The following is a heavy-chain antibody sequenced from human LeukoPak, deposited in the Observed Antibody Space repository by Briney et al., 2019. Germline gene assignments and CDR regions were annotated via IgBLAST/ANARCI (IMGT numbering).Heavy chain of an antibody. Sequence: ASVKVSCKASGYTFTSYGISWVRQAPGQGLEWMGWISAYNGNTSYAQKLQGRVTMTTDTSTSTAYMELSRLRSEDTAVYYCAREIAAAGKKGYYYYMDVWGKGTTVTVSS. CDR1: GYTFTSYG. D-gene: IGHD6-13*01. CDR2: ISAYNGNT. CDR3: AREIAAAGKKGYYYYMDV. V-gene: IGHV1-18*01. J-gene: IGHJ6*03.